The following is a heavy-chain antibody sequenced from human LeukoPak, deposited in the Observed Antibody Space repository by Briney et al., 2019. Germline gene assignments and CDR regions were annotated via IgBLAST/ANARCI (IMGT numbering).Heavy chain of an antibody. J-gene: IGHJ4*02. CDR2: ISNSGSSI. CDR1: GFTFSDYY. Sequence: GGSLRLSRAASGFTFSDYYMGWMRQGPGQGLEWVSYISNSGSSIYYADSMKGRFTISRDNAKNSLYLQMISLSAEDTAVYYCARARGSYSFDYWGQGTLVTVSS. D-gene: IGHD1-26*01. CDR3: ARARGSYSFDY. V-gene: IGHV3-11*01.